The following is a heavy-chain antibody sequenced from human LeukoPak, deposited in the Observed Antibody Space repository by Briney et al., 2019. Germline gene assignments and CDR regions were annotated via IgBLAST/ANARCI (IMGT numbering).Heavy chain of an antibody. CDR1: GGSISSYY. J-gene: IGHJ5*02. D-gene: IGHD3-3*01. CDR3: ARTYYDFWSGYYTPNWFDP. Sequence: KASETLSLTCTVSGGSISSYYWSWIRQPPGKGLEWIGYFYYSGSTYYNPSLKSRVTISVDTSKNQFSLKLSSVTAADTAVYYCARTYYDFWSGYYTPNWFDPWGQGTLVTVSS. V-gene: IGHV4-59*08. CDR2: FYYSGST.